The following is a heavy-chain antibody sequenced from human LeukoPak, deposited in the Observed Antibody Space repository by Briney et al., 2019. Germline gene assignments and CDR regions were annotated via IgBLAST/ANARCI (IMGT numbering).Heavy chain of an antibody. D-gene: IGHD3-10*01. CDR3: ARTRLIYGSGNYHSYFDY. J-gene: IGHJ4*02. CDR2: ISAYNGNT. Sequence: GASVKVSCKASGYTFTSYGISWVRQAPGQGLEWMGWISAYNGNTNYAQKLQGRVTMTTDTSTSTVYVELRSLRLDDTAVYYCARTRLIYGSGNYHSYFDYWGQGSLVIVSS. V-gene: IGHV1-18*01. CDR1: GYTFTSYG.